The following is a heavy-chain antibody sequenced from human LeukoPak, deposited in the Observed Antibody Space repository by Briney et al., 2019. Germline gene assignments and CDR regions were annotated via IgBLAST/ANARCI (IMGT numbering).Heavy chain of an antibody. CDR2: IYYSGST. CDR3: ARRERDGYNQNWFDP. J-gene: IGHJ5*02. V-gene: IGHV4-39*07. D-gene: IGHD5-24*01. CDR1: GGSISTTSYF. Sequence: SETLSLTCTVSGGSISTTSYFWGWIRQPPGKGLEWIGSIYYSGSTNYNPSLKSRVTISVDTSKNQFSLKLSSVTAADTAVYYCARRERDGYNQNWFDPWGQGTLVTVSS.